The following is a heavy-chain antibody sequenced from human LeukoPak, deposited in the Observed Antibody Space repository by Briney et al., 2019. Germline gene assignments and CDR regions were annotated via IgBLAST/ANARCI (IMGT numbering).Heavy chain of an antibody. V-gene: IGHV3-30*03. Sequence: GRSLRLSCAASGFTFSSYGMHWVRQAPGKGLEWVAVISYDGSNKYYADSVKGRFTISRDNSKNTLYLQMNSLRAEDTAVYYCARGGRTNWFDPWGQGTLVSVSS. CDR2: ISYDGSNK. D-gene: IGHD3-16*01. CDR3: ARGGRTNWFDP. CDR1: GFTFSSYG. J-gene: IGHJ5*02.